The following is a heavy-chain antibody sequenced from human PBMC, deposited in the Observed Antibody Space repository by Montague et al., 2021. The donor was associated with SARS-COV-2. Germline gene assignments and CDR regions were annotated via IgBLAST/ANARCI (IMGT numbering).Heavy chain of an antibody. V-gene: IGHV3-48*03. CDR2: ISSSGGGSTX. CDR1: GFIFSSYE. D-gene: IGHD2-21*01. J-gene: IGHJ6*02. Sequence: SLRLSCAASGFIFSSYEMNWVRQAPGKGLEWISYISSSGGGSTXXXTXXXKGRSTISRDNAKNSLYLQMNRLRVEDTAIYYCARDRDWDDWCGMDVWGQGTTVTVSS. CDR3: ARDRDWDDWCGMDV.